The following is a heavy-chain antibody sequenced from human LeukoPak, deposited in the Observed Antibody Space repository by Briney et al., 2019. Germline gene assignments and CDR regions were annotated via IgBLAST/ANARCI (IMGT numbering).Heavy chain of an antibody. D-gene: IGHD6-13*01. J-gene: IGHJ4*02. CDR3: AREPGIAGRYCFDY. CDR1: GYTFTSYY. V-gene: IGHV1-46*01. Sequence: GASVKVSCKASGYTFTSYYMHWVRQAPGQGLEWMGIINPSGGNTSYAEKFQGRVTMTRDMSTSTVHMELSSLRSEDTAVYYCAREPGIAGRYCFDYWGQGTLVTVSS. CDR2: INPSGGNT.